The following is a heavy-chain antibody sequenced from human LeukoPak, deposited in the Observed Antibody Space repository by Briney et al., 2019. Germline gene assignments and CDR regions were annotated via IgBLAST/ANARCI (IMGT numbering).Heavy chain of an antibody. CDR3: ATVDILTGYPNWFDP. V-gene: IGHV1-24*01. CDR1: GGTFTELS. Sequence: ASVKVSCKASGGTFTELSMHWVRQAPGKGLEWMGGFDPEDGETIYAQKFQGRVTMTEDTSTDTAYMELSSLRSEDTAVYYCATVDILTGYPNWFDPWGQGTLVTVSS. D-gene: IGHD3-9*01. J-gene: IGHJ5*02. CDR2: FDPEDGET.